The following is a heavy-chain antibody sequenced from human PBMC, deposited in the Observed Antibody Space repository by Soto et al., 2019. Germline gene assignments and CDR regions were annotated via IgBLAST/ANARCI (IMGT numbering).Heavy chain of an antibody. CDR3: ARARRGYCSSTSCYVWFDP. Sequence: QVQLQESGPGLVKPSQTLSLTCTVSGGSISSGGYYWSWIRQHPGKGLEWIGYIYYSGSTYYNPSLKSRVTLSVDTSKNQFSLKLSSVTAADTAVYYCARARRGYCSSTSCYVWFDPWGQGTLVTVSS. J-gene: IGHJ5*02. CDR1: GGSISSGGYY. V-gene: IGHV4-31*03. D-gene: IGHD2-2*01. CDR2: IYYSGST.